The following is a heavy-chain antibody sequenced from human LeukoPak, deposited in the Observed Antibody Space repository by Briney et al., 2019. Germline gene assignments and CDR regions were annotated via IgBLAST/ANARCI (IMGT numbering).Heavy chain of an antibody. CDR2: ISSSSSYR. V-gene: IGHV3-21*04. Sequence: GGSLRLSCAASGFTLSSYSMNWVRQAPGKGLEWVSSISSSSSYRYYADSVKGRFTISRDNAKNSLYLQMNSLRAEDTAVYYCAKGPAGNYDILTGNFDYWGQGTLVTVSS. D-gene: IGHD3-9*01. CDR3: AKGPAGNYDILTGNFDY. J-gene: IGHJ4*02. CDR1: GFTLSSYS.